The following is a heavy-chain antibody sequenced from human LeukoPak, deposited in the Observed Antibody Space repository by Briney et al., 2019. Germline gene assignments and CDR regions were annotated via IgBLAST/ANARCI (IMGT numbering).Heavy chain of an antibody. CDR2: ISSGGQTV. J-gene: IGHJ3*02. V-gene: IGHV3-48*04. Sequence: GGSLRLSCAGSGFIFSSYSMNWVRQAPGKGLEWLSYISSGGQTVYYADSVKGRFTISRDNAKNSLFLQLNSLRAGDKAVYYCVRHRGAWTVHDAFAMWGKGTMVTV. CDR3: VRHRGAWTVHDAFAM. D-gene: IGHD4-11*01. CDR1: GFIFSSYS.